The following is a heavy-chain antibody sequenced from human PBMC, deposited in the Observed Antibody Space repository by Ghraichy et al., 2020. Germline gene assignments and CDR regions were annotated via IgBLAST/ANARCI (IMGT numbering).Heavy chain of an antibody. V-gene: IGHV1-3*01. CDR1: GYTFTSYA. D-gene: IGHD4-17*01. CDR3: ARPTVTTTYYYFDY. Sequence: ASVKVSCKASGYTFTSYAMHWVRQAPGQRLEWMGWINAGNGNTKYSQKFQGRVTITRDTSASTAYMELSSLRSEDTAVYYCARPTVTTTYYYFDYWGQGTLVTVSS. CDR2: INAGNGNT. J-gene: IGHJ4*02.